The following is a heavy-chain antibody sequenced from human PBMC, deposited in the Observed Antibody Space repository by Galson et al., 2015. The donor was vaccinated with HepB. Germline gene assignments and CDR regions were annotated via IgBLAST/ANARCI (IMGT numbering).Heavy chain of an antibody. D-gene: IGHD6-6*01. CDR1: GYTFTSYA. J-gene: IGHJ4*02. CDR3: ARRGLSSSDPPDYYFDY. V-gene: IGHV7-4-1*02. CDR2: INTNTGNP. Sequence: SVKVSCKASGYTFTSYAMNWVRQAPGQGLEWMGWINTNTGNPTYAQGFTGRFVFSLDASVSTAYLQISSLKAEDTAVYYCARRGLSSSDPPDYYFDYWGQGTLVTVSS.